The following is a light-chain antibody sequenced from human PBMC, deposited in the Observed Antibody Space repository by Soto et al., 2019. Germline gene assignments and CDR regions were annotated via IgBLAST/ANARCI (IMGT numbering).Light chain of an antibody. J-gene: IGKJ1*01. Sequence: DIQITQSPSSVSDSVGDIVTITCRASRGISSWLAWYQQKPGKGPNLLIYYSSSLQRGVTSRFSGSGXGRDXVXXIXSLQPQDSATYYCQQSYGTPWTFGQGTKVDIK. CDR3: QQSYGTPWT. V-gene: IGKV1-12*01. CDR2: YSS. CDR1: RGISSW.